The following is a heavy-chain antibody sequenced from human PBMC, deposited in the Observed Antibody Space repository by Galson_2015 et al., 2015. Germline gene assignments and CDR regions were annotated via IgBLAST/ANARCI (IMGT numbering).Heavy chain of an antibody. D-gene: IGHD3-10*01. CDR1: GFTFSSYA. J-gene: IGHJ6*03. CDR3: AKSGSGSGLYYYMDV. CDR2: ISGSGGGT. V-gene: IGHV3-23*01. Sequence: SLRLSCAASGFTFSSYAMSWLRQAPGQGLEWVSAISGSGGGTYYADSVKGRFPISRDNTKNTLYLQMSSLRAEDTAVYYCAKSGSGSGLYYYMDVWGKGTTVTVSS.